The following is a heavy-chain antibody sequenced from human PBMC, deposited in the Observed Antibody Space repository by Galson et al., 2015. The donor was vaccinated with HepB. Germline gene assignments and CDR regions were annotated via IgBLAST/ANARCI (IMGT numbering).Heavy chain of an antibody. CDR1: GFSFSSYG. V-gene: IGHV3-33*06. D-gene: IGHD6-6*01. CDR2: IWYDGSNK. J-gene: IGHJ6*02. CDR3: AKEEQLGHYYYYGMDV. Sequence: SLRLSCAASGFSFSSYGMHWVRQAPGKGLEWVAVIWYDGSNKYYADSVKGRFTISRDNSKNTLYLQMNSLRAEDTAVYYCAKEEQLGHYYYYGMDVWGQGTTVNVSS.